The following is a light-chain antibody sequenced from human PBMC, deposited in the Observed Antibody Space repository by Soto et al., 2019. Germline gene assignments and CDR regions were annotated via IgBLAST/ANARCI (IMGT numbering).Light chain of an antibody. Sequence: EIVLTQSPGTLSLSPGERATISCRASQRVSSRNFAWFQQRPGQVPRLLIFGSSSRAPGIPDRFSGSGSGTDFTLTISRLEPEDFGVYYCQQYYHSPRTFGQGTKVEIK. J-gene: IGKJ1*01. CDR2: GSS. CDR3: QQYYHSPRT. CDR1: QRVSSRN. V-gene: IGKV3-20*01.